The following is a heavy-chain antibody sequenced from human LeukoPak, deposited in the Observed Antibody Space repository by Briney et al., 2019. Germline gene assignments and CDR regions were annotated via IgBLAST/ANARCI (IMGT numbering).Heavy chain of an antibody. V-gene: IGHV3-33*06. CDR3: AKDAISDYGDYVFDY. Sequence: GGSLRLSCAASGFTFSSYGMHWVRQAPGKGLEWVAVIWYDGSNKYYADSVKGRFTISRDNSKNTLYLQMNSLRAEDTAVYYCAKDAISDYGDYVFDYWGQGTLVTVSS. CDR2: IWYDGSNK. J-gene: IGHJ4*02. CDR1: GFTFSSYG. D-gene: IGHD4-17*01.